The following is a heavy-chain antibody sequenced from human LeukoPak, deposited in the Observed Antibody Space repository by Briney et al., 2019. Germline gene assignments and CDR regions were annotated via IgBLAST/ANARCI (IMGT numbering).Heavy chain of an antibody. CDR1: GGSFSGYY. D-gene: IGHD2-15*01. CDR3: ARGLGVVVAATNNWFDH. J-gene: IGHJ5*02. CDR2: INHSVSI. Sequence: SETLSLTCAVYGGSFSGYYCSWIRQPPGKGLEWIGEINHSVSINYNPSLKSRVTISVDTSKNQFSLKLSSVTAADTAVYYWARGLGVVVAATNNWFDHWGQGTLVTVSS. V-gene: IGHV4-34*01.